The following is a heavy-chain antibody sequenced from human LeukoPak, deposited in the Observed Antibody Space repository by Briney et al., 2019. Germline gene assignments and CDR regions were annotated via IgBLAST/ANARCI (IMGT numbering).Heavy chain of an antibody. V-gene: IGHV3-23*01. Sequence: HPGGSLRLSCAASGFTFSSYAMSWVRQAPGKGLKWVSGISASGGTTYYADSVKGRFTISRDNSKNTLYLQMNSLRAEDTAVYYCAKGQSSSGLRNYFDYWGQGTLVTVSS. D-gene: IGHD3-22*01. CDR3: AKGQSSSGLRNYFDY. J-gene: IGHJ4*02. CDR1: GFTFSSYA. CDR2: ISASGGTT.